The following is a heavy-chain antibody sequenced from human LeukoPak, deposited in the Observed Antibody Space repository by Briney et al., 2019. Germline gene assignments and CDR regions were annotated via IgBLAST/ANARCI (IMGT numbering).Heavy chain of an antibody. D-gene: IGHD3-16*02. CDR2: INHSGST. J-gene: IGHJ6*02. Sequence: SETLSLTCAVYGGSFSGYYWSSIRQPPGKGLEWIGEINHSGSTNNNPPLKSGVTISVDTSKDQFSLKLSSVTAADTAVYYCARGVGLRLGELSLVFLYYYGMDVWGQGTTVTVSS. CDR1: GGSFSGYY. CDR3: ARGVGLRLGELSLVFLYYYGMDV. V-gene: IGHV4-34*01.